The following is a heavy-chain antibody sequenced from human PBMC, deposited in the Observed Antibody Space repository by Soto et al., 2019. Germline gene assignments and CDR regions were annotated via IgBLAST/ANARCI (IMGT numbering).Heavy chain of an antibody. D-gene: IGHD3-10*01. Sequence: PLETQSLTCTVSGGNLRGSYLSWIRQTTGKVLEWVGYIHYSGSTNYNPSLKSRVTISVDTSKNLFSLKLSSVTAADTSVYHCARGGSMIRGRNFFDAWGQGVPVTVSS. V-gene: IGHV4-59*01. J-gene: IGHJ4*02. CDR3: ARGGSMIRGRNFFDA. CDR1: GGNLRGSY. CDR2: IHYSGST.